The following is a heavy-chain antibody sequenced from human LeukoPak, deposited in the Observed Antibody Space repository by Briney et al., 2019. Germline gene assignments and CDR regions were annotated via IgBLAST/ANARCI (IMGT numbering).Heavy chain of an antibody. D-gene: IGHD3-10*01. Sequence: GESLKTSCKGSGYSFTSYWIGWVRQMPGKGLEWMGIIYPGDSDTRYSPSFQGQVTISADKSISTAYLQWSSLKASDTAMYYCASATYGSGTHWWDAFDIWGQGTMVTVSS. CDR3: ASATYGSGTHWWDAFDI. CDR2: IYPGDSDT. CDR1: GYSFTSYW. J-gene: IGHJ3*02. V-gene: IGHV5-51*01.